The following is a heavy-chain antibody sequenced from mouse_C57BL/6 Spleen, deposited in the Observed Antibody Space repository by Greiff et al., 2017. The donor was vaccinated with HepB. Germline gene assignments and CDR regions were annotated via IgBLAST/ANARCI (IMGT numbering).Heavy chain of an antibody. D-gene: IGHD1-1*01. CDR3: ATYYYGSSHSLAMDY. Sequence: VQLQQSGPELVKPGASVKISCKASGYAFSSSWMNWVKQRPGKGLEWIGRIYPGDGDTNYNGKFKGKATLTADKSSSTAYMQLSSLTSEDSAVYFCATYYYGSSHSLAMDYWGQGTSVTVSS. CDR1: GYAFSSSW. CDR2: IYPGDGDT. J-gene: IGHJ4*01. V-gene: IGHV1-82*01.